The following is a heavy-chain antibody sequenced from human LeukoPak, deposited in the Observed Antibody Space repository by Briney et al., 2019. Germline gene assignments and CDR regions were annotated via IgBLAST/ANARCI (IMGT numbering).Heavy chain of an antibody. Sequence: AGRSLRLSYAASGFTFSSYGMHWVRQAPGKGLEWVAVISYDGSNKYYADSVKGRFTISRDNSKNTLYLQMNSLRAEDTAVYYCAKDYGSDTWGLGGTYYSGMDVWGQGTTVTVSS. V-gene: IGHV3-30*18. J-gene: IGHJ6*02. CDR3: AKDYGSDTWGLGGTYYSGMDV. D-gene: IGHD1-26*01. CDR2: ISYDGSNK. CDR1: GFTFSSYG.